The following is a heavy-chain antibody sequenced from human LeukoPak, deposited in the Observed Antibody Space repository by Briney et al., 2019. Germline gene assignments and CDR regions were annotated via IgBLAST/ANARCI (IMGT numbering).Heavy chain of an antibody. CDR1: GFTLGDYA. D-gene: IGHD6-13*01. Sequence: PGGSLRLSCAASGFTLGDYAMNWVRQAPGKGLEWVSYIGTGSNTKIYAASVKGRFTISRDNAKNSLYLQMNSLRADDTAVYYCADSSWRNWGQGTLVTVSS. CDR3: ADSSWRN. V-gene: IGHV3-48*03. CDR2: IGTGSNTK. J-gene: IGHJ4*02.